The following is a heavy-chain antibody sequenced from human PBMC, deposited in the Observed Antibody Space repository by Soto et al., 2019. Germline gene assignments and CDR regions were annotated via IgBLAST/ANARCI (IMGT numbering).Heavy chain of an antibody. CDR3: HGYGY. J-gene: IGHJ4*02. CDR1: GFSVTANY. D-gene: IGHD5-12*01. Sequence: EVQVVESGGGLIQPGGSLRLSCEVSGFSVTANYMSWVRQAPGKGLEWVSVIYSGGSTYYIDSVKGRFSISRDISKNTLDLQMNSLRAEDTAVYYCHGYGYWGQGTLGTVSS. CDR2: IYSGGST. V-gene: IGHV3-53*01.